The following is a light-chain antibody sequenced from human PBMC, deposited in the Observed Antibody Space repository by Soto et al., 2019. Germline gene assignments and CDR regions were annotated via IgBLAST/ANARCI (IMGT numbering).Light chain of an antibody. CDR3: QQHGISRVRT. V-gene: IGKV3-20*01. CDR1: QSVTSSY. J-gene: IGKJ1*01. Sequence: EIVLTQVPGTVSLSAGERATLSCRASQSVTSSYLAWYQQKPGQAPRLLIYAAYSRAAGIPDRFSGSGSGTESTLTISRLEPEDFAMYYCQQHGISRVRTFGQGTQVEVK. CDR2: AAY.